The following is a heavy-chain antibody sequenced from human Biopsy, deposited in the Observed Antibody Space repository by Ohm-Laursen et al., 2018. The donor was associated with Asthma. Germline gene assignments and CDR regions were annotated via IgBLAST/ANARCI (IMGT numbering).Heavy chain of an antibody. CDR3: ARGDWYGSASNGY. Sequence: SLRLSCAASGFILSNYDMHWVRQAPGKGLEWVAVLSYNGNNKYYADPVRGRFTISRDNSENTLYLQMNSLRVEDTAVYYCARGDWYGSASNGYWGQGTLVTVSA. CDR1: GFILSNYD. CDR2: LSYNGNNK. D-gene: IGHD6-6*01. J-gene: IGHJ4*02. V-gene: IGHV3-30*03.